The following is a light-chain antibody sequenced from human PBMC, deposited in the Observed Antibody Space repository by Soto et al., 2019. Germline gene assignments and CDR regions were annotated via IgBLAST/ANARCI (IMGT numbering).Light chain of an antibody. V-gene: IGLV1-44*01. Sequence: QSVLTQPPSASGTPGQRVTISCSGSSSNIGSNTVSWYQQLPGTGPKFLIYGDTNRPSGVPDRFSGSKSGTSASLAITGLQAEDEADYYCQAYDYSLTAFVFGGGTQLTVL. CDR3: QAYDYSLTAFV. J-gene: IGLJ3*02. CDR2: GDT. CDR1: SSNIGSNT.